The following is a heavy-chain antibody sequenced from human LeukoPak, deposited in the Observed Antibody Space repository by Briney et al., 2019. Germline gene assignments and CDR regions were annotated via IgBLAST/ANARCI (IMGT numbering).Heavy chain of an antibody. CDR1: GGTFSSYA. V-gene: IGHV1-69*05. Sequence: SVKVSCKASGGTFSSYAISWVRQAPGQGLEWMGGIIPIFGTANYAQKFQGRVMITTDESTSTAYMELSSLRSEDTAVYYCARENKGVGYSYGLDEYYYYYMDVWGKGTTVTVSS. D-gene: IGHD5-18*01. CDR2: IIPIFGTA. J-gene: IGHJ6*03. CDR3: ARENKGVGYSYGLDEYYYYYMDV.